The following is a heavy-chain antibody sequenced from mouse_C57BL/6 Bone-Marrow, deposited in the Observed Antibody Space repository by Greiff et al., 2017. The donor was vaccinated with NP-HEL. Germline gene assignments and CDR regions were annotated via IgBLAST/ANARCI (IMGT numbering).Heavy chain of an antibody. CDR1: GFTFSSYA. CDR3: ARDPQLLRYFDY. J-gene: IGHJ2*01. Sequence: DVKLVESGGGLVKPGGSLKLSCAASGFTFSSYAMSWVRQTPEKRLEWVATISDGGSYTYYPDNVKGRFTISRDNAKNNLYLQMSHLKSEDTAMYYCARDPQLLRYFDYWGQGTTLTVSS. V-gene: IGHV5-4*01. CDR2: ISDGGSYT. D-gene: IGHD1-1*01.